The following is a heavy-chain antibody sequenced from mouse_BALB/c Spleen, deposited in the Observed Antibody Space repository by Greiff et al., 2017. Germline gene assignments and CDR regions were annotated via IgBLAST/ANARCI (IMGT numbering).Heavy chain of an antibody. D-gene: IGHD2-4*01. J-gene: IGHJ3*01. V-gene: IGHV5-6*01. CDR2: ISSGGSYT. CDR1: GFTFSSYG. Sequence: EVQGVESGGALVKPGGSLNPSCAASGFTFSSYGMSWVRQTPDKRLEWVATISSGGSYTYYPDSVKGRFTISRDNAKNTLYLQMSSLKSEDTAMYYCARLGDYDYDVFAYWGQGTLVTVSA. CDR3: ARLGDYDYDVFAY.